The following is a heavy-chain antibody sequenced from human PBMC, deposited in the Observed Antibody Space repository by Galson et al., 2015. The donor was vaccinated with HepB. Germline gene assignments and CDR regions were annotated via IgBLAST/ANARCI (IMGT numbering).Heavy chain of an antibody. CDR1: GFTFSSYA. J-gene: IGHJ3*02. V-gene: IGHV3-64D*06. D-gene: IGHD3-10*01. CDR2: ISSNGGST. CDR3: VKDRGFLGFGELLVKDAFDI. Sequence: SLRLSCADSGFTFSSYAMHWVRQAPGTGLEYVSAISSNGGSTYYADSVKGRFTISRDNSKNTLYLQMSSLRAEDTAVYYCVKDRGFLGFGELLVKDAFDIWGQGTMVPVSS.